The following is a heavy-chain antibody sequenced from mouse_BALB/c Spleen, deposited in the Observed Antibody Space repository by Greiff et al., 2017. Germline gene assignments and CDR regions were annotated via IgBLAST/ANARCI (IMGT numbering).Heavy chain of an antibody. J-gene: IGHJ4*01. V-gene: IGHV1-9*01. Sequence: QVQLQQSGAELMKPGASVKISCKATGYTFSSYWLEWVKQRPGHGLEWIGEILPGSGSTNYNEKFKGKATFTADTSSNTAYMQLSSLTSEDSAVYYCARGWRGFDYAMDYWGQGTSVTVSS. D-gene: IGHD3-3*01. CDR3: ARGWRGFDYAMDY. CDR2: ILPGSGST. CDR1: GYTFSSYW.